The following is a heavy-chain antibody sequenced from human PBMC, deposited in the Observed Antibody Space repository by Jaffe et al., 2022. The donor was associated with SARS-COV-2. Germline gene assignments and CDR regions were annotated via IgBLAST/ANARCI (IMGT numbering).Heavy chain of an antibody. D-gene: IGHD6-13*01. J-gene: IGHJ4*02. CDR2: ISWNSGSI. Sequence: EVQLVESGGGLVQPGRSLRLSCAASGFTFDDYAMHWVRQAPGKGLEWVSGISWNSGSIGYADSVKGRFTISRDNAKNSLYLQMNSLRAEDTALYYCAKDKAAAGAHPIDYWGQGTLVTVSS. CDR1: GFTFDDYA. V-gene: IGHV3-9*01. CDR3: AKDKAAAGAHPIDY.